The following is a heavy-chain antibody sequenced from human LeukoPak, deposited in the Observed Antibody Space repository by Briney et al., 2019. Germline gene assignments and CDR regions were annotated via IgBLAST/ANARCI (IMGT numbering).Heavy chain of an antibody. D-gene: IGHD3-22*01. V-gene: IGHV4-39*01. CDR3: ARQRDYYDSSGQSDFDS. CDR1: GGSIRSSGYF. Sequence: SETLSLTCAASGGSIRSSGYFWGCLRQPPGKALEWIGSIYYGGTTYYNPSLKSRVTISVDTSKKQFSLKLSSVTAADTAFYYCARQRDYYDSSGQSDFDSWGQGALVTVSS. CDR2: IYYGGTT. J-gene: IGHJ4*02.